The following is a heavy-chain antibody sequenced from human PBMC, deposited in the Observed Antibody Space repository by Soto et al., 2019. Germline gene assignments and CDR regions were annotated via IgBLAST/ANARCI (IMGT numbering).Heavy chain of an antibody. Sequence: GGSLRLSCSASGFTFSNYDMVWVRQAPGKGLEYISAITSHGHITYYADSVKGRFTISRDNSKNTLYLQMNSLRAEDTAVYYCAKDNAGRYYGSGSYYNPSNSDAFDIWGQGTM. J-gene: IGHJ3*02. CDR2: ITSHGHIT. D-gene: IGHD3-10*01. CDR1: GFTFSNYD. CDR3: AKDNAGRYYGSGSYYNPSNSDAFDI. V-gene: IGHV3-64*04.